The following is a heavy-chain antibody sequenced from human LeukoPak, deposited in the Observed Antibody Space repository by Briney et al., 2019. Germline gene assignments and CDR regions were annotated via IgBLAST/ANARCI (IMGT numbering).Heavy chain of an antibody. CDR2: ISGSGGST. Sequence: GGTLRLSCVASGFTFSTYGMSWVRQAPGKGLEWVSAISGSGGSTYYADSVKGRFTISRDNSKNTLYLEMNSLRAEDTAVYYCAKDGGEYYDILTGYYPRLYYMDVWGKGTTVTISS. D-gene: IGHD3-9*01. J-gene: IGHJ6*03. CDR1: GFTFSTYG. CDR3: AKDGGEYYDILTGYYPRLYYMDV. V-gene: IGHV3-23*01.